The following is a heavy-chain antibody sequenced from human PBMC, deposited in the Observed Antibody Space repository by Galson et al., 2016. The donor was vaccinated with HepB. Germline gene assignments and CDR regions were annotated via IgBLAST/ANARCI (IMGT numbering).Heavy chain of an antibody. V-gene: IGHV3-23*01. D-gene: IGHD3-10*01. CDR1: GYTFSDYY. Sequence: SLRLSCAASGYTFSDYYMSWIRQAPGKGLEWVSAISRGGGGGTYYADSVRGRFTISRDNSKNTLYLQLNGLRGDDSAVYYCAKTSPYGTSWAGAFDVWGQGTVVTVSS. CDR3: AKTSPYGTSWAGAFDV. CDR2: ISRGGGGGT. J-gene: IGHJ3*01.